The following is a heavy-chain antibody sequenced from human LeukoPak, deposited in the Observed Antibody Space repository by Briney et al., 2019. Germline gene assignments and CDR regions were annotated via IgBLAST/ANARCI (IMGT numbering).Heavy chain of an antibody. Sequence: PSETLSLTCTASGGSISSYYWSWIRQPPGKGLEWIGYIYYSGSTNYNPSLKSRVTISVDTSKNQFSLKLSSVTAADTAVYYCAREIGSSWYAVDAFDIWGQGTMVTVSS. CDR3: AREIGSSWYAVDAFDI. V-gene: IGHV4-59*12. CDR1: GGSISSYY. D-gene: IGHD6-13*01. J-gene: IGHJ3*02. CDR2: IYYSGST.